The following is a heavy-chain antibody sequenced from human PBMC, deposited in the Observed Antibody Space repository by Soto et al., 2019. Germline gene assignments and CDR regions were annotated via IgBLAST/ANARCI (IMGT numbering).Heavy chain of an antibody. CDR3: AHRRQLWSVLDY. D-gene: IGHD5-18*01. CDR2: IYWNDDK. Sequence: SGPTLVNPTQTLTLTCTFSGFSLSTSGVGVGWIRQPPGKALECLALIYWNDDKRYSPSLKSRLTITKDTSKNQVVLTMTNMDPVDTSTYYCAHRRQLWSVLDYWGQGTLVTVSS. V-gene: IGHV2-5*01. CDR1: GFSLSTSGVG. J-gene: IGHJ4*02.